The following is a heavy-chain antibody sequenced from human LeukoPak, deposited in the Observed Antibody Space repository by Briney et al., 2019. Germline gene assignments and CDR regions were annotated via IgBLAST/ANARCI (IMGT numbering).Heavy chain of an antibody. CDR3: AKDRGYCSGGSCYAAYYFDY. V-gene: IGHV3-30*18. D-gene: IGHD2-15*01. CDR2: ISYVGSNK. CDR1: GFTFSSYG. J-gene: IGHJ4*02. Sequence: GESLRLSCAASGFTFSSYGMLWVRQAPGKGLEWVAVISYVGSNKYYADSVKGRFTISRDNSKNTLYLQMNSLRAEDTAVYYCAKDRGYCSGGSCYAAYYFDYWGQGTLVTVSS.